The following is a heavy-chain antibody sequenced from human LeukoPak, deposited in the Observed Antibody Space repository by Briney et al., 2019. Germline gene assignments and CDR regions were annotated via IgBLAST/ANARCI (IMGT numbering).Heavy chain of an antibody. J-gene: IGHJ4*02. CDR1: GYTFTSYG. Sequence: GASVKVSCKASGYTFTSYGISWVRQAPGQGLEWMGWISAYNGNTNYAQKLQGRVTMTTDTSTSTAYMELRSLRSDDTAVYYCARVLLWFGELLLSLGSDFDYWGQGTLVTVSS. D-gene: IGHD3-10*01. CDR3: ARVLLWFGELLLSLGSDFDY. CDR2: ISAYNGNT. V-gene: IGHV1-18*01.